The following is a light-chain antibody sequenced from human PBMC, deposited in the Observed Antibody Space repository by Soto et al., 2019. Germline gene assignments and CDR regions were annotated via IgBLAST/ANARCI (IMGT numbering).Light chain of an antibody. CDR2: GAS. CDR1: QSVSSSY. V-gene: IGKV3D-7*01. Sequence: PGERVTLSCRASQSVSSSYLTGYQQKPGQAPRLIIYGASTRATSIPARFSGSGSGTDFTLTISSLQPEDFAVYYCQQDYNLLTFGGGTKVEIK. CDR3: QQDYNLLT. J-gene: IGKJ4*01.